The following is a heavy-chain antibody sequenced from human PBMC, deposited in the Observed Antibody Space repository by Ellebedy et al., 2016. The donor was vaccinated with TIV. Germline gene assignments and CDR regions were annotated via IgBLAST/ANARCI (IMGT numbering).Heavy chain of an antibody. V-gene: IGHV4-39*07. CDR1: GGSISSSSYY. CDR2: IYYSGST. D-gene: IGHD6-13*01. J-gene: IGHJ4*02. CDR3: AGGHVAADS. Sequence: SETLSLXXTVSGGSISSSSYYWGWIRQPPGKGLEWIGSIYYSGSTYYNPSLKSRVTISVDTSKNQFSLKLSSVTAADTAVYYCAGGHVAADSWGQGTLVTVSS.